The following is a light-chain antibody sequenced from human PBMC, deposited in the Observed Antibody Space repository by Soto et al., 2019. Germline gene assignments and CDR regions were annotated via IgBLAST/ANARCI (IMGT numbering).Light chain of an antibody. CDR3: QQSNSSPWT. CDR2: KAS. J-gene: IGKJ1*01. Sequence: DIQMTQSPSTLSASVGDRVTITCRASQSISSWLAWYQQKPGKAPKVLIYKASTLESGVPSRFSGSGSGTEFTLTISSLQPDDFATYYCQQSNSSPWTFGQGPKVEIK. V-gene: IGKV1-5*03. CDR1: QSISSW.